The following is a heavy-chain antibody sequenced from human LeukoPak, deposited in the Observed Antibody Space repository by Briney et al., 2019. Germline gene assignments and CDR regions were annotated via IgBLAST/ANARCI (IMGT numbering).Heavy chain of an antibody. V-gene: IGHV3-7*01. D-gene: IGHD6-13*01. Sequence: GRSLRLFCAASGFTFSSYCMSWVRQAPGKGLEWVANIKQDGSEKYYVDSVKGRFTISRDNAKNLLYLQMNSLRAEDTAVYYCARVFSSWINYFDYWGQGTLVTVSS. CDR2: IKQDGSEK. CDR3: ARVFSSWINYFDY. J-gene: IGHJ4*02. CDR1: GFTFSSYC.